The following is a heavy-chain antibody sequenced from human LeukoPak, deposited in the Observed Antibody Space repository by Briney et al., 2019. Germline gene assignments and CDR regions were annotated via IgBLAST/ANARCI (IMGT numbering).Heavy chain of an antibody. CDR1: GFTFGSYN. V-gene: IGHV3-21*06. CDR2: ITSSSSYI. Sequence: GGSLRLSCAASGFTFGSYNMNWVRQALGKGLEWVSSITSSSSYIYYADSVKGRFTISRDNAKNSLYLQMDSLRVEDTAEYYCARDPYSGNYGAYYYYYMDVWGKGTTVTVSS. CDR3: ARDPYSGNYGAYYYYYMDV. J-gene: IGHJ6*03. D-gene: IGHD1-26*01.